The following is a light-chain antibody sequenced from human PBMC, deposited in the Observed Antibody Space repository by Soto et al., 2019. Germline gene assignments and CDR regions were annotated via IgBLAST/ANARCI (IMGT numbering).Light chain of an antibody. J-gene: IGLJ2*01. Sequence: QSALTQPASVSGSPGQSITISCTGTSSDVGGYNCVSWYQQHPGKAPKLMIYEVSNRPSGVSNRFSGSKSGNTASLTISGLQAEDEADYYCSSYTSSSTPHVVFGGGTKLTVL. CDR1: SSDVGGYNC. CDR3: SSYTSSSTPHVV. CDR2: EVS. V-gene: IGLV2-14*01.